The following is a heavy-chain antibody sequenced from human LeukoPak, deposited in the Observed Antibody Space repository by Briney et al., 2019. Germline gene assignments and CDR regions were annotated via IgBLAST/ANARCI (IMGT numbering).Heavy chain of an antibody. J-gene: IGHJ4*02. CDR3: ARPIGYCTSTTCYGPFDY. CDR1: GYTFTTYW. CDR2: IDPSDSYT. D-gene: IGHD2-2*01. Sequence: GESLKISCKVSGYTFTTYWISWVRQMPGEGLEWMGRIDPSDSYTQYSPSFQGHVTISVDKSISTAYLQWSSLKASDSAMYYCARPIGYCTSTTCYGPFDYWGQGTLVTVSS. V-gene: IGHV5-10-1*01.